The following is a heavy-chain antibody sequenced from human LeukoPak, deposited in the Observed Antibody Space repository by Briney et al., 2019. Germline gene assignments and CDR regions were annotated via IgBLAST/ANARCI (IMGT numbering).Heavy chain of an antibody. CDR1: VDSISGYY. V-gene: IGHV4-59*01. CDR3: ARGKYYFDY. Sequence: SSETLSLTCTVSVDSISGYYWSWIRQPPGKGLEWIGYMYYSGNTNYNPSLKSRLTTSLDTSKNQFSLKLSSVTAADTAVYYCARGKYYFDYWGQGTLVTVSS. J-gene: IGHJ4*02. CDR2: MYYSGNT.